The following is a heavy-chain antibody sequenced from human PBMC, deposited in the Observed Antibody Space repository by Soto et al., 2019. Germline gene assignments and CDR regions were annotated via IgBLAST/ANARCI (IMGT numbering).Heavy chain of an antibody. CDR1: GFTFSSYS. V-gene: IGHV3-21*01. Sequence: EVQLVESGGGLVKPGGSLRLSCAASGFTFSSYSMNWVRQAPGKGLEWVSSISSSSSYIYYADSVKGRFTISRDNAKNTLHRQMNSLRVEDTAVYYSARGGPMGYFDWPQAGYAFDIWGQGTMVTVPS. J-gene: IGHJ3*02. CDR3: ARGGPMGYFDWPQAGYAFDI. CDR2: ISSSSSYI. D-gene: IGHD3-9*01.